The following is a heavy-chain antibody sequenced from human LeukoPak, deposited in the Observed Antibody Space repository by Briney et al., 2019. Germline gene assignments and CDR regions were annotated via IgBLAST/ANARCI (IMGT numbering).Heavy chain of an antibody. V-gene: IGHV3-9*01. J-gene: IGHJ3*02. Sequence: PGGSLRLSCTASGFTFNDHAMYWVRQAPGKGLEWVSGINWNSDNIGYADSVKGRVTISRDDAKKSLFLQMNSLRTEDTALYYCARASYYYDTTGLGAVDIWGQGTMVTVSS. CDR2: INWNSDNI. CDR3: ARASYYYDTTGLGAVDI. CDR1: GFTFNDHA. D-gene: IGHD3-22*01.